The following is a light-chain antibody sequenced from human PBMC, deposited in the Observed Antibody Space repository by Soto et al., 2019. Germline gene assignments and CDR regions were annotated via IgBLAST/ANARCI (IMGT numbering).Light chain of an antibody. Sequence: QSALTQPASVSGSPGQSIAISCTGTSSDVGSYDYVSWYQHHPDKAPKLMIYEVTQRPSGVSNRFAGSKSGNTASLTISGLQAEDEGNYSCSSHTRVNTRVFGTGTKQTVL. CDR1: SSDVGSYDY. CDR3: SSHTRVNTRV. V-gene: IGLV2-14*01. CDR2: EVT. J-gene: IGLJ1*01.